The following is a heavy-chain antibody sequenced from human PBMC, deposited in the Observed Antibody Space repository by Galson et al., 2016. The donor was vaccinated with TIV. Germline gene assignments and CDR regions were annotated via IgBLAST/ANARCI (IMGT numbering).Heavy chain of an antibody. V-gene: IGHV1-69*15. J-gene: IGHJ4*02. CDR1: GGTFSSYA. CDR2: IIGIFGSP. CDR3: ARGGGYYDSSVYNV. D-gene: IGHD3-22*01. Sequence: CKSSGGTFSSYAISWVRQAPGQGLEWMGRIIGIFGSPNYAQKFQGRVTISADEFTSTAYMELSNLRSEDTAVYYCARGGGYYDSSVYNVWGQGTLVTVSS.